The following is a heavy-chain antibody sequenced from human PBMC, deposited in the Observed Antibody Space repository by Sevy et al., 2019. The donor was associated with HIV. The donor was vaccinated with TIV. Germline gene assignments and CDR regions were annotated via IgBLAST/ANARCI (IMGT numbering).Heavy chain of an antibody. CDR1: GGTFSKYA. Sequence: ASVKVSCKASGGTFSKYAITWVRQAPGHRLEWMGGISPVFGTANYAQKFQGRVTITADESTSTAYMELSSLRSEDTAVYYCARDRGFSSTSEYGMDVWGQGTTVTVSS. CDR3: ARDRGFSSTSEYGMDV. J-gene: IGHJ6*02. D-gene: IGHD2-2*01. CDR2: ISPVFGTA. V-gene: IGHV1-69*13.